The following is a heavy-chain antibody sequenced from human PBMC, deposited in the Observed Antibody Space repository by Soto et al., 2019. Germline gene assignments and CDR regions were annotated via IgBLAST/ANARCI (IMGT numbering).Heavy chain of an antibody. V-gene: IGHV4-30-4*01. D-gene: IGHD4-17*01. Sequence: QVRLQESGPKLVRPSQTLSLTCSVSGVSINRGDYYWSWIRQSPGRGLEWIGSIYYNGDTNYNPSLGSRVTMSVDTSKNHFSLQLRSVTAADTAVYYCARVGGDDFGDSGGFDYWGQGTLVTVSS. J-gene: IGHJ4*02. CDR1: GVSINRGDYY. CDR3: ARVGGDDFGDSGGFDY. CDR2: IYYNGDT.